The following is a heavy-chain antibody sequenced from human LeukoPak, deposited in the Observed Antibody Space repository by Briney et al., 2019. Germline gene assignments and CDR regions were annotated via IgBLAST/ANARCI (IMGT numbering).Heavy chain of an antibody. CDR3: AKHKVGAYQFDY. CDR2: ISGSGGST. V-gene: IGHV3-23*01. CDR1: GFTFSSYA. Sequence: EGSLRLSCAASGFTFSSYAMSWVRQAPGKGLEWVSAISGSGGSTYYADSVKGRFTISRDNSKNTLYLQMNSLRAEDTAVYYCAKHKVGAYQFDYWGQGTLVTVSS. D-gene: IGHD1-26*01. J-gene: IGHJ4*02.